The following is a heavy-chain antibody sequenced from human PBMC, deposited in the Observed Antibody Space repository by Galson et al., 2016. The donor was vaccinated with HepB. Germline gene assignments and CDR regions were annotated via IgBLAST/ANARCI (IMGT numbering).Heavy chain of an antibody. Sequence: PALVKPTQTLTLTCTFSGFSLRTNGMCVSWIRQPPGKALEWLARIDWDNNEYRSPSLRTRLTISKDTSKNQVVLTMTNLDPEDTATYYCARTPRYCRDDGCDGFEIWGQGTMVTVSS. J-gene: IGHJ3*02. CDR1: GFSLRTNGMC. V-gene: IGHV2-70*11. CDR2: IDWDNNE. CDR3: ARTPRYCRDDGCDGFEI. D-gene: IGHD2-15*01.